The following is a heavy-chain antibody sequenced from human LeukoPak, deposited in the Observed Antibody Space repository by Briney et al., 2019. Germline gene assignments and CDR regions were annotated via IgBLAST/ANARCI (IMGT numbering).Heavy chain of an antibody. CDR2: IYTRGST. CDR3: ARGWAPRGEKSSFDF. V-gene: IGHV4-4*07. D-gene: IGHD3-10*01. J-gene: IGHJ4*02. Sequence: SETLSLTCTVSGGSINNYYWSWIRQPAGKGLEWIGRIYTRGSTNYNPSLKSRVTVSVDTSKNQFSLKLSSVTAADTAVYYCARGWAPRGEKSSFDFWGQGTLVTVSS. CDR1: GGSINNYY.